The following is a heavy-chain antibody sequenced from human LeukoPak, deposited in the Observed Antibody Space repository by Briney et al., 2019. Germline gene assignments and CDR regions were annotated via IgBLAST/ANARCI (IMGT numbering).Heavy chain of an antibody. J-gene: IGHJ4*02. CDR2: ISASADST. CDR3: ARMTLYGYTYGRLDY. V-gene: IGHV3-23*01. D-gene: IGHD5-18*01. Sequence: GGSLRLSCAGSGFTFSTSAMSWVRQAPGKGLESGSGISASADSTDYADSVKGRFTISRDNSNNMLYLQMNSLRAEDTALYYCARMTLYGYTYGRLDYWGQGTLVTVSS. CDR1: GFTFSTSA.